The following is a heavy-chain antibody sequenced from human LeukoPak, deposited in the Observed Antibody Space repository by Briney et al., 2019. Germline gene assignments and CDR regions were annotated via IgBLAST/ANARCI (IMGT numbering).Heavy chain of an antibody. V-gene: IGHV1-18*01. J-gene: IGHJ4*02. D-gene: IGHD2-2*03. CDR2: ISAYNGST. Sequence: ASVKVSCKASGYTFTSYGISWVRQAPGQGLEWMGWISAYNGSTNYAQKLQGRVTMTTDTSTSTAYMELRSLRSDDTAVYYCARVDIVVVPAAMGGDFDYWGQGTLVTVSS. CDR3: ARVDIVVVPAAMGGDFDY. CDR1: GYTFTSYG.